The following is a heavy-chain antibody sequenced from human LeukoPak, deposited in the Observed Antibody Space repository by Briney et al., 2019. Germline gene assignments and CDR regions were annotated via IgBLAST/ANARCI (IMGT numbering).Heavy chain of an antibody. CDR2: IYYNGYT. CDR3: ARDRGDAFDI. J-gene: IGHJ3*02. Sequence: PSETLSLTCTVSGDSISSSIYYWGWIRQPPGKGLGWIGCIYYNGYTYYTSSLKSRVTIFVNTSKNQFSLKLSSVTAADTAVYYCARDRGDAFDIWGQGTVVTVSS. CDR1: GDSISSSIYY. V-gene: IGHV4-39*02. D-gene: IGHD5-12*01.